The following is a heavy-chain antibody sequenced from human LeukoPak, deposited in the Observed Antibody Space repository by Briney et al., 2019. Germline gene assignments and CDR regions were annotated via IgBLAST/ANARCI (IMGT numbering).Heavy chain of an antibody. J-gene: IGHJ6*03. CDR2: ISSSSSTI. V-gene: IGHV3-48*04. CDR1: GFTFSSYW. CDR3: AREEGSSGRYYFYYYMDV. Sequence: GGSLRLSCAASGFTFSSYWMHWVRQAPGKGLEWVSYISSSSSTIYYADSVKGRFTVSRDNAKNSLYLQMNSLRAEDTAVYYCAREEGSSGRYYFYYYMDVWGKGTTVTVSS. D-gene: IGHD1-26*01.